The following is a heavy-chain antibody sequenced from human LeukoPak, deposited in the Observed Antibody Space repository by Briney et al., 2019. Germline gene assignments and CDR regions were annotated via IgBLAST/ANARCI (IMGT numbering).Heavy chain of an antibody. CDR3: ASRPKWEPKCFDY. Sequence: GGSLRLSCAASGFTFSSYGMHWVRQAPGKGLEWVAFVQYDGSNKYYADSVKGRFTISRDNSKNTLYLQMNSLRAEDTAVYYCASRPKWEPKCFDYWGQGTLVTVSS. D-gene: IGHD1-26*01. CDR2: VQYDGSNK. J-gene: IGHJ4*02. CDR1: GFTFSSYG. V-gene: IGHV3-30*02.